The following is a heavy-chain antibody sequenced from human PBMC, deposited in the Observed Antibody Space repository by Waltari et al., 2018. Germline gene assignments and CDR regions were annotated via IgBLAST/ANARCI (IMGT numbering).Heavy chain of an antibody. Sequence: QVQLQESGPGLVKPSETLSLTCTVSGGSISSYYWSWFRQPPGKGLEWIGYIYYSGTTNYNPSLMSRVTISVDTSKNQFSLKLSSVTAADTAVYYCARRGGYNPFDLLGRGTLVTVSS. V-gene: IGHV4-59*01. CDR3: ARRGGYNPFDL. D-gene: IGHD5-12*01. J-gene: IGHJ2*01. CDR1: GGSISSYY. CDR2: IYYSGTT.